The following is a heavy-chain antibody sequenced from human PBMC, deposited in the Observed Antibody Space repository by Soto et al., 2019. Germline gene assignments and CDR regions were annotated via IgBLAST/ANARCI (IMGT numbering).Heavy chain of an antibody. J-gene: IGHJ6*02. D-gene: IGHD3-16*02. CDR2: IIPIFGTA. Sequence: QVQLVQSGAEVKKPGSSVKVSCKASGGTFSSYAISWVRQAPGQGLEWLGGIIPIFGTANYAQKFQGRVTITAAESTSTADVELSSLGSEDSVVYYCAPSLGELSYRGYYYYGRDVWGQGTTVTVSS. CDR3: APSLGELSYRGYYYYGRDV. CDR1: GGTFSSYA. V-gene: IGHV1-69*01.